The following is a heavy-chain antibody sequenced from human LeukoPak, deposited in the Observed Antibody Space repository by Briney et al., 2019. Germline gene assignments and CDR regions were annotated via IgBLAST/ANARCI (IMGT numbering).Heavy chain of an antibody. J-gene: IGHJ4*02. CDR1: GGSISSGSYY. D-gene: IGHD2-21*01. CDR3: ARDYGGGFGY. Sequence: SETLSLTCTVSGGSISSGSYYWSWIRQPAGKGPEWIGRIYTSGSTNYNPSLKSRVTISVDTSKNQFSLKLSSVTAADTAVYYCARDYGGGFGYWGQGTLVTVSS. V-gene: IGHV4-61*02. CDR2: IYTSGST.